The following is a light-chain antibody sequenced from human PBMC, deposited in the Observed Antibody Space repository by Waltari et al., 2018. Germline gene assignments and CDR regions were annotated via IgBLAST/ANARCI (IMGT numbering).Light chain of an antibody. J-gene: IGLJ2*01. CDR3: QSADSSGTYKVV. V-gene: IGLV3-25*03. CDR1: ALPKQY. Sequence: SYELTQPPSVSVSPGQTARIPCSGDALPKQYSYWYQQKPGPAPGLVIEKASEGPSGIPERFSRTSSGTTVTWTIRGVQAEDEADYYCQSADSSGTYKVVFGGGTKLTVL. CDR2: KAS.